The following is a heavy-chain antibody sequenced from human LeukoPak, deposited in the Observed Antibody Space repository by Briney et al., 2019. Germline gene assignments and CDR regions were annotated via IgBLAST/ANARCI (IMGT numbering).Heavy chain of an antibody. CDR1: GFTFSSYW. CDR2: INSDGSIT. Sequence: PGGSLRLSCAASGFTFSSYWMSWVRQAPGKGLVWVSPINSDGSITRYADSVKGRFTISRDSVKDTVYLQMNSLRAEDTAVYYCATYYYDSSGYFYDAFDIWGQGTMVTVSS. D-gene: IGHD3-22*01. J-gene: IGHJ3*02. V-gene: IGHV3-74*01. CDR3: ATYYYDSSGYFYDAFDI.